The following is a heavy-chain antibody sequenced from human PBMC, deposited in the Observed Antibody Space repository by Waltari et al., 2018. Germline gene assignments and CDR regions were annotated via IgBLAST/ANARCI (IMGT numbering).Heavy chain of an antibody. CDR2: INPKNGDT. CDR3: ARDPGPIVGAPDY. D-gene: IGHD1-26*01. CDR1: GYRFTAYH. Sequence: VQLVQSGTEVKKPGASVKVSCQASGYRFTAYHLHWFRQTPGQGLEWLGWINPKNGDTGYAQNFLGRVTMTRDTSINTVYMDLSGLRSDDTAVFYCARDPGPIVGAPDYWGQGTLVTVSS. J-gene: IGHJ4*02. V-gene: IGHV1-2*02.